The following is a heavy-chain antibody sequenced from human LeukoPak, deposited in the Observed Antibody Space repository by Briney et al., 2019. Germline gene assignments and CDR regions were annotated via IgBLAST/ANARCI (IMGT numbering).Heavy chain of an antibody. Sequence: PGGSLRLSCAASGFTFTDHYMDWVRQVPGKGLEWVGRIYRSGSTNYNPSLKSRVTISVDTSKNQFSLKLSSVTAADTAVYYCARVPLFPTGYGMDVWGQGTTVTVSS. V-gene: IGHV4-59*11. CDR2: IYRSGST. CDR1: GFTFTDHY. J-gene: IGHJ6*02. D-gene: IGHD3-9*01. CDR3: ARVPLFPTGYGMDV.